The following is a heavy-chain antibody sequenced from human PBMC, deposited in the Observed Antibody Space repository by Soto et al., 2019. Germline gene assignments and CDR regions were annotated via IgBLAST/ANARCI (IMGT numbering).Heavy chain of an antibody. Sequence: QVQLQESGPGLVKPSGTLSLTCAVSSGSISSSNWWSWVRQPPGKGLEWIGEIYHSGSTNYNPSLKSRVTISVDKSKNQFSLKLSSVTAADTAVYYCARASYNFRVVSTLYYFDYWGQGTLVTVSS. CDR2: IYHSGST. CDR1: SGSISSSNW. D-gene: IGHD3-3*01. V-gene: IGHV4-4*02. CDR3: ARASYNFRVVSTLYYFDY. J-gene: IGHJ4*02.